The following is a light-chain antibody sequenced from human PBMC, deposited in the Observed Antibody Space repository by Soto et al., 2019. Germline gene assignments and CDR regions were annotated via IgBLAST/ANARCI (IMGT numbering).Light chain of an antibody. V-gene: IGKV1-16*01. J-gene: IGKJ2*01. Sequence: DIQMTQSPSSLSASVGDTVTITCRASQDTRNYLTWFQQRPGKAPKSLISAASSLQSWVPSRFSGNRSVTEYTHTINSLHPQDIATYYCQQYNSYPPTFGQGTKLEIK. CDR3: QQYNSYPPT. CDR2: AAS. CDR1: QDTRNY.